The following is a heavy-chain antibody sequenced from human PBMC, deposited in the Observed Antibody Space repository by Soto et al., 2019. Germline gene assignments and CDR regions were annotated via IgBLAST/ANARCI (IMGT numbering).Heavy chain of an antibody. Sequence: GGSLRLSCAASGFTFSSYAMSWVRQAPGKGLEWVSAISGSGGSTYYADSVKGRFTISRDNSKNTLYLQMNSLRAEDTAVYYCAKDIVVVPAAKYNWFDPWGQGTLVTVSS. J-gene: IGHJ5*02. CDR3: AKDIVVVPAAKYNWFDP. D-gene: IGHD2-2*01. CDR2: ISGSGGST. CDR1: GFTFSSYA. V-gene: IGHV3-23*01.